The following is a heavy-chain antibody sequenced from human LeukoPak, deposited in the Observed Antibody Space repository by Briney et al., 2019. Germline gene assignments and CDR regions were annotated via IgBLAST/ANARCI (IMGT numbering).Heavy chain of an antibody. CDR3: ARDLAVAGTRWFDP. CDR2: TYSGGST. V-gene: IGHV3-66*02. D-gene: IGHD6-19*01. CDR1: GFTVSSNY. J-gene: IGHJ5*02. Sequence: GGSLRLSCAASGFTVSSNYMSWVRQAPGKGLEWVSVTYSGGSTYYADSVKGRFTISRDNSKNTLYLQMNSLRAEDTAVYYCARDLAVAGTRWFDPWGQGTLVTVSS.